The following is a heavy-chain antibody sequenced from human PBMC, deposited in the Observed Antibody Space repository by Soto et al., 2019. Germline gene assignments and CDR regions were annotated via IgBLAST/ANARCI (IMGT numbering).Heavy chain of an antibody. V-gene: IGHV1-2*04. CDR3: ARGGSSRVGDAFDI. J-gene: IGHJ3*02. D-gene: IGHD2-15*01. Sequence: ASVKVSCKASGFTFTGYYMHWVRQAPGQGLEWMGWINPNSGGTNYAQKFQGWVTMTRDTSISTAYMELSRLRSDDTAVYYCARGGSSRVGDAFDIWGQGTMVTV. CDR1: GFTFTGYY. CDR2: INPNSGGT.